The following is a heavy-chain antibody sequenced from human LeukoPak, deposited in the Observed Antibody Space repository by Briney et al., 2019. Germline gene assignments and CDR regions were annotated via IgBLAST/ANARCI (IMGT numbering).Heavy chain of an antibody. V-gene: IGHV4-39*07. CDR3: ARAGKTVNTFDY. Sequence: SETLSLTCTVSGGSISSSSYYWGWIRQPPGKGLEWIGSIYYSGSTYYNPSLKSRVTISVDTSKNQFSLKLSSVTAADTAVYYCARAGKTVNTFDYWGQGTLVTVSS. D-gene: IGHD4-17*01. J-gene: IGHJ4*02. CDR1: GGSISSSSYY. CDR2: IYYSGST.